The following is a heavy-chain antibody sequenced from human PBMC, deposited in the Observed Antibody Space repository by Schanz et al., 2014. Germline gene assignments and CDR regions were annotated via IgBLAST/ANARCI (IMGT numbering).Heavy chain of an antibody. Sequence: QVQLQESGPGLVKPSQTLSLTCSVSGGSISSGAYYWSWIRQHPGKGLEWIGYIYYTGSTYYNPSLKSRVTISVDTFKNQFSLKLTSVTAADTAVYYCAGGYCTSTSCRYSAFDIWGQGTMVTVSS. D-gene: IGHD2-2*01. CDR2: IYYTGST. CDR1: GGSISSGAYY. J-gene: IGHJ3*02. V-gene: IGHV4-31*03. CDR3: AGGYCTSTSCRYSAFDI.